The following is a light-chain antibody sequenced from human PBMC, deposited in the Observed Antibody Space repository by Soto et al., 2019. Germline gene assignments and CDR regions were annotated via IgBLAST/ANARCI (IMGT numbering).Light chain of an antibody. V-gene: IGKV3-15*01. CDR3: QQYNSWPSWT. Sequence: EIVMTQSPATLSVSPGERATLSCRASQGVNSNLAWYQQKPGQAPRLLIYGASTRATGIPARFSGSGSGTEFTLTISSLQSEDFAVFYCQQYNSWPSWTFGQGTKV. CDR2: GAS. J-gene: IGKJ1*01. CDR1: QGVNSN.